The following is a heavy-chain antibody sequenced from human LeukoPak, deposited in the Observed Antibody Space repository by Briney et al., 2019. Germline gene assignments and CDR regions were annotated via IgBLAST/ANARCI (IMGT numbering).Heavy chain of an antibody. J-gene: IGHJ5*02. V-gene: IGHV3-23*01. CDR1: GFTFSSYA. CDR3: ATSPTFDP. CDR2: ISGSGDNT. Sequence: GGSLRLSCAASGFTFSSYAMSWVRQAPGKGLEWVSAISGSGDNTYYADSVKGRFTISRDNSKNTLYLQMNNLRAEDTAVYYCATSPTFDPWGQGTLVTVSS.